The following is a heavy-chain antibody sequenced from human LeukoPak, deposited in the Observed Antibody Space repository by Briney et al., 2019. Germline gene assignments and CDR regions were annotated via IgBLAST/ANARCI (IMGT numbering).Heavy chain of an antibody. CDR1: GFTFSNYW. Sequence: PGGSLRLSCAASGFTFSNYWMTWVRQAPGKGPEWEANIKQDGSERNYVDSVKGRFTIARDNTKNSLYLQMTSLRGEDTAVYYCASRAGKPGNTPWCFDYWGPGALVTVSS. CDR3: ASRAGKPGNTPWCFDY. J-gene: IGHJ4*02. D-gene: IGHD1-7*01. CDR2: IKQDGSER. V-gene: IGHV3-7*01.